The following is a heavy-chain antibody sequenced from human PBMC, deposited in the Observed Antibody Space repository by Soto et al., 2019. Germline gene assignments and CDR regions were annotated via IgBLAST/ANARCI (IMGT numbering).Heavy chain of an antibody. J-gene: IGHJ5*02. CDR1: GFTFSSYW. CDR2: IKQDGSEK. Sequence: GGSLRLSCAASGFTFSSYWMSWVRQAPGKGLEWVANIKQDGSEKYYVDSVKGRFTISRDNAKNSLYLQMNSLRAEDTAVYYCARVRGVIYNWFDPWGQGTLVTVSS. CDR3: ARVRGVIYNWFDP. V-gene: IGHV3-7*04. D-gene: IGHD3-10*01.